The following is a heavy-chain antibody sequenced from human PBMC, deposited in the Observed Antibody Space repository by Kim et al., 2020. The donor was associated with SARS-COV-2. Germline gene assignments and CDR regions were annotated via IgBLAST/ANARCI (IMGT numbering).Heavy chain of an antibody. D-gene: IGHD3-22*01. CDR2: INHRSRTI. V-gene: IGHV3-48*04. J-gene: IGHJ4*02. CDR1: GFTFGGYS. CDR3: ARDSLYDNSGYWSPIPEV. Sequence: GGSLRLSCAASGFTFGGYSMNWVRQPPGKGLEWVSYINHRSRTIPYANSVMGRFTISRDNAINCLYLQMNSLSAEDTALYYCARDSLYDNSGYWSPIPEVWGQGTLLTVSS.